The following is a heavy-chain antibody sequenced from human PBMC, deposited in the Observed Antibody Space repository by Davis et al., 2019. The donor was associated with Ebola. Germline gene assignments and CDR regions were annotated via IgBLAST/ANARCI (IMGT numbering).Heavy chain of an antibody. Sequence: AASVTVSCKASGYTFTSYDINWVRQATGQGLEWMGWMNPNSGNTGYAQKFQGRVTMTRNTSISTAYMELSSLRSEDTAVYSCARDPGRGYYYYGMDVWGQGTTVTVSS. D-gene: IGHD3-10*01. CDR1: GYTFTSYD. CDR2: MNPNSGNT. CDR3: ARDPGRGYYYYGMDV. V-gene: IGHV1-8*01. J-gene: IGHJ6*02.